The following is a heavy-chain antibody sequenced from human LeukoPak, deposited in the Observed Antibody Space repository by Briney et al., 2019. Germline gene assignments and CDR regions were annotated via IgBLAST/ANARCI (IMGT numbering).Heavy chain of an antibody. CDR2: IYYSGST. Sequence: SETLSLTCTVSGGSISSYYWSWIRQPPGKGLEWIGYIYYSGSTNYNPSLKSRDTISVDTSKNQFSLKLSSVTAADTVVYYCASFSSGYNYWGQGTLVTVSS. CDR3: ASFSSGYNY. CDR1: GGSISSYY. J-gene: IGHJ4*02. D-gene: IGHD3-22*01. V-gene: IGHV4-59*08.